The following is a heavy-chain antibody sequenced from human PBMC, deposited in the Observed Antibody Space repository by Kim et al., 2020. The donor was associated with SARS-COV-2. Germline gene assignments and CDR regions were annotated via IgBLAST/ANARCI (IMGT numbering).Heavy chain of an antibody. CDR1: GGSFSGYY. Sequence: SETLSLTCAVYGGSFSGYYWSWIRQPPGKGLEWIGEINHSGSTNYNPSLKSRVTISVDTSKNQFSLKLSSVTAADTAVYYCARGRPVKSYYYYMDVWGKGTTVTVSS. J-gene: IGHJ6*03. V-gene: IGHV4-34*01. CDR2: INHSGST. CDR3: ARGRPVKSYYYYMDV.